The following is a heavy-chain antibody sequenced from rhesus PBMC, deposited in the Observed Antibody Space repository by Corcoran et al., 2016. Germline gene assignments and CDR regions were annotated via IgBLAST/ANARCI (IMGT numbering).Heavy chain of an antibody. V-gene: IGHV4-122*02. Sequence: QVQLQESGPGLVKPSETLSLTCAVSGGSISSGSYYWSWVRQPPGKGLEWIGYITYRCSTSYNPSLKGRVPLSRYTSKNQFSLKLSSVTAADTAVYYCAREPRDTHPVFDYWGQGVLVTVSS. J-gene: IGHJ4*01. D-gene: IGHD5-42*01. CDR2: ITYRCST. CDR3: AREPRDTHPVFDY. CDR1: GGSISSGSYY.